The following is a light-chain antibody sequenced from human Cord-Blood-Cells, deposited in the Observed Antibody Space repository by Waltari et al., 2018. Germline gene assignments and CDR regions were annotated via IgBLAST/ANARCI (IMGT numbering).Light chain of an antibody. CDR1: SSDVGSFNL. CDR3: CSYAGSSTLVV. CDR2: EVS. J-gene: IGLJ2*01. V-gene: IGLV2-23*02. Sequence: QSALTQPASVSGSPGKSITLSCSGTSSDVGSFNLFSWYQQHPGKAPKLMIYEVSKRPSGVSNRFSGSKSGNTASLTISGLQAEDEADYYCCSYAGSSTLVVFGGGTKLTVL.